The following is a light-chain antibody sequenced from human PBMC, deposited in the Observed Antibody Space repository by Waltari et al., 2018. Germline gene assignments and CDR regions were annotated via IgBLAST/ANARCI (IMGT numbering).Light chain of an antibody. CDR1: SSDIGGYNY. CDR3: SSYAGSNTFL. V-gene: IGLV2-11*01. Sequence: QAALTQPRSVSGSPGQSVTISCTGTSSDIGGYNYVSWYQQHPGTAPKLMIYDVSKRPSGVSDRVSGSKSGNTASLTISGLQAEDEADYYCSSYAGSNTFLFGGGTRLTVL. J-gene: IGLJ2*01. CDR2: DVS.